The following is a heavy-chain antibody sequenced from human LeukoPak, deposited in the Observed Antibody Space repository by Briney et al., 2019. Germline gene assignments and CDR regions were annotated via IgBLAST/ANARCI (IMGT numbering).Heavy chain of an antibody. V-gene: IGHV1-69*13. Sequence: SVKVSCKASGGTFSFYAISWVRQAPGQGLEWMGGIIPIFGTANYAQKFQGRVTITADESTSTAYMELSSLRSEDTAVYYCARDLLVSSSYYYGMDVWGQGTTVTVSS. CDR1: GGTFSFYA. CDR3: ARDLLVSSSYYYGMDV. CDR2: IIPIFGTA. D-gene: IGHD6-6*01. J-gene: IGHJ6*02.